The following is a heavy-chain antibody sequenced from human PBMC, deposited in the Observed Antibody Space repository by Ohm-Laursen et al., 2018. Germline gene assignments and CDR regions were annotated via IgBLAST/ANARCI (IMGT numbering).Heavy chain of an antibody. J-gene: IGHJ6*02. CDR3: ARAEAARTYYYYGMDV. CDR1: GGSISSYY. CDR2: ISFSGGT. V-gene: IGHV4-59*01. D-gene: IGHD6-6*01. Sequence: SETLSLTCTVSGGSISSYYWSWIRQPPGKGLEWIGYISFSGGTNYNPSLQSRVTISVDTSRTQLSLKLSSVTAADTAVYYCARAEAARTYYYYGMDVWGQGTTVTVSS.